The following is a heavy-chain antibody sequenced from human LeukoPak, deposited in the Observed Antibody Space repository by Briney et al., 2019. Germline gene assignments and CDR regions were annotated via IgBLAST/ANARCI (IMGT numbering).Heavy chain of an antibody. V-gene: IGHV1-69*05. CDR3: ASYYYGSGSSFDY. Sequence: VASVKVSCKASGGTLSSYAISWVRQAPGQGLEWMGGIVPIFGTANYAQKFQGRVTITTDESTSTAYMELSSLRSEDTAVYYCASYYYGSGSSFDYWGQGTLVTVSS. D-gene: IGHD3-10*01. J-gene: IGHJ4*02. CDR2: IVPIFGTA. CDR1: GGTLSSYA.